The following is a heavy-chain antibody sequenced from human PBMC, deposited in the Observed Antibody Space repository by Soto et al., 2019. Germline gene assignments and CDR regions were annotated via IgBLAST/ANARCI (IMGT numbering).Heavy chain of an antibody. CDR2: IWYDGSNK. J-gene: IGHJ4*02. D-gene: IGHD1-26*01. CDR1: GFTFSSYG. V-gene: IGHV3-33*01. Sequence: QVQLVESGGGVVQPGRSLRLSCAASGFTFSSYGMHWVRQAPGKGLEWVAVIWYDGSNKYYADSVKGRFTISRDNSKNTLYLQMNSLRAEDTAVYYCARVLSSGSYQYYFDYWGQGTLVTVSS. CDR3: ARVLSSGSYQYYFDY.